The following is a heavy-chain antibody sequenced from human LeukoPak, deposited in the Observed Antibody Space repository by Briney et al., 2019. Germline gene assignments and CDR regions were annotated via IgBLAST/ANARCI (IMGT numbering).Heavy chain of an antibody. V-gene: IGHV6-1*01. CDR1: GDRVSTNSVG. CDR3: AGLSYTYVPI. D-gene: IGHD5-18*01. Sequence: SQTLSLTCAISGDRVSTNSVGWNWIRQSPSRGLEWLGRVYYNSNWYKDHAPSVKSRITINTDTSKNQFSLQLKSVTPEDTAVYYCAGLSYTYVPIWGQGTLVTVSS. J-gene: IGHJ4*02. CDR2: VYYNSNWYK.